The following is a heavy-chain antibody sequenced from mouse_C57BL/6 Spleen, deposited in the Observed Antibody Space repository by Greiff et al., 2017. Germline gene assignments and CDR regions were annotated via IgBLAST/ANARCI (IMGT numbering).Heavy chain of an antibody. CDR3: ARLGGTGAMDY. V-gene: IGHV1-55*01. Sequence: QVQLQQPGAELVKPGASVKMSCKASGYTFTSYWITWVKQRPGQGLEWIGDIYPGSGSTNYNEKFKSKATRTVDKSSSTAYMQLSSLTSEDAAVFYCARLGGTGAMDYWGQGTSVTVSS. J-gene: IGHJ4*01. CDR1: GYTFTSYW. D-gene: IGHD4-1*01. CDR2: IYPGSGST.